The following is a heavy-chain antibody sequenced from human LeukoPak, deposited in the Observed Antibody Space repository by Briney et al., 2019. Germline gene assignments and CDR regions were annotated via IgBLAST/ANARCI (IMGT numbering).Heavy chain of an antibody. Sequence: SETLSLTCAVSGDSISRSGYYWAWIRLPPGKGLEWIGNIYYTGSTSYNSSLKSRVIMSVDTSKNHFSLNLSSVTAADTAVYYCARVPYYFGLSGSSFDVWGRGAVVTVSS. CDR1: GDSISRSGYY. D-gene: IGHD3-10*01. CDR3: ARVPYYFGLSGSSFDV. V-gene: IGHV4-39*02. CDR2: IYYTGST. J-gene: IGHJ2*01.